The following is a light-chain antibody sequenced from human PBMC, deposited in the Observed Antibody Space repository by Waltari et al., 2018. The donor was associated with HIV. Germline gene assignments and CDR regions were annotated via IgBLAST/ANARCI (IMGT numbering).Light chain of an antibody. J-gene: IGLJ3*02. Sequence: QSAPTQPASVSGSPGQSFTIPCTRSHRHVRGHHPVPWYQQHPGKAPKLMIYEVSNRPSGVSNRLSGSKSGNTASLTISGLQAEDEADYYCSSYTSSSTVVFGGGTKLTVL. CDR2: EVS. CDR1: HRHVRGHHP. V-gene: IGLV2-14*01. CDR3: SSYTSSSTVV.